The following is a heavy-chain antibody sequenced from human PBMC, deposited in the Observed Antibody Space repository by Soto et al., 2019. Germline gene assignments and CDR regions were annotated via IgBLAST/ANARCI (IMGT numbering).Heavy chain of an antibody. J-gene: IGHJ4*02. CDR3: AREFAPGSPNYDY. CDR2: FTRFGNI. V-gene: IGHV3-23*01. D-gene: IGHD3-10*01. CDR1: GFTFSNYA. Sequence: EVQLFESAGGFVQPGGSLRLSCAASGFTFSNYAMSWVRQAPGKGLEWVSTFTRFGNIYYADSVKGRFTISRDNSKNTLYLQMDSLRAEDTAVYYCAREFAPGSPNYDYWGLGTLVTVSS.